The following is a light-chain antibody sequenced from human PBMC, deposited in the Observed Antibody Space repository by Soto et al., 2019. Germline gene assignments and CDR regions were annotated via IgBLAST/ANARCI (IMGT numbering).Light chain of an antibody. Sequence: DIQMTQSPSSLSASVGDRVTITCRASQSITNSLNWYQHKPGKAPTLVVYAASILQSGVPSRFSGSGSGTDFTLTISSLQPEDFATYFCQQGHSMLFTFGPGTKVDIK. CDR1: QSITNS. CDR3: QQGHSMLFT. V-gene: IGKV1-39*01. J-gene: IGKJ3*01. CDR2: AAS.